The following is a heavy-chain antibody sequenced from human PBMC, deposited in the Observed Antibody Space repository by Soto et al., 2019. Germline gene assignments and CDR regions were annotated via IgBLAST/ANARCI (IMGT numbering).Heavy chain of an antibody. J-gene: IGHJ6*02. CDR3: ARVDYSNYAAYGMDV. D-gene: IGHD4-4*01. CDR1: GFTFSSAW. Sequence: LRLSCVASGFTFSSAWMDWVRQAPGKGLVWVSRMNSDGSSTTYADPVKGRFTISRDNAKNTLYLQMNSLRADDTAVYYCARVDYSNYAAYGMDVWGQGTTVTVSS. V-gene: IGHV3-74*01. CDR2: MNSDGSST.